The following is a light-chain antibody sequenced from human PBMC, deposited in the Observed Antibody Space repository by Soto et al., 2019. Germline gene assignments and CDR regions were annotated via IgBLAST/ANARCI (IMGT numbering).Light chain of an antibody. CDR3: QQSYSTPRR. CDR1: QSISSL. CDR2: AAS. V-gene: IGKV1-39*01. Sequence: DGRMTHSTSTLSASVGDRVTITCRASQSISSLLAWYQQKPGKAPKLLIYAASSLQSGVLSRFSGSGSGTDFTLTISSLQPEDFATYYCQQSYSTPRRFGQGTKVDI. J-gene: IGKJ1*01.